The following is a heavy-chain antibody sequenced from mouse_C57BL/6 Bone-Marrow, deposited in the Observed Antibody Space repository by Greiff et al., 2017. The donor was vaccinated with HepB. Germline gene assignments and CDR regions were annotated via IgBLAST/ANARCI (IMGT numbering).Heavy chain of an antibody. J-gene: IGHJ3*01. D-gene: IGHD3-2*02. V-gene: IGHV1-69*01. CDR3: AREGLDSSGAWFAY. CDR1: GYTFTSYW. CDR2: IDPSDSYT. Sequence: LQPGAELVMPGASVKLSCKASGYTFTSYWMHWVKQRPGQGLEWIGEIDPSDSYTNYNQKFKGKSTLTVDKSSSTAYMQLSSLTSEDSAVYYCAREGLDSSGAWFAYWGQGTLVTVSA.